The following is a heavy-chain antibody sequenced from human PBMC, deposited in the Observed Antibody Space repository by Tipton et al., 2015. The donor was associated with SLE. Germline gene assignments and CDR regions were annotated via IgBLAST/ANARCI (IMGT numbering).Heavy chain of an antibody. J-gene: IGHJ3*01. CDR1: GESFSSAAYH. CDR3: ARDRMDRDAFDL. Sequence: TLSLTCTVSGESFSSAAYHWNWVRQPAGKGLEWIGRVYSSGSTIYNPSIKSRITLSLDTSKNQFSLRLTSVTAADTAVYYCARDRMDRDAFDLWGQGTLVTISS. CDR2: VYSSGST. D-gene: IGHD3/OR15-3a*01. V-gene: IGHV4-61*02.